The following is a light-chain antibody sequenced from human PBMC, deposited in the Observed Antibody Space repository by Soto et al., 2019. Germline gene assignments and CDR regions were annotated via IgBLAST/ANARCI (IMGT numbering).Light chain of an antibody. CDR3: TSYTSSTPFYL. Sequence: QSALTQPASVSGSPGQSIAISCTGVRTDVADGYDYVSWYQQHPGQAPQLIIYDVSNRPSGVSDRFSGSKSGNTASLTISGLQAEDEAEYYCTSYTSSTPFYLFGTGTKVT. J-gene: IGLJ1*01. V-gene: IGLV2-14*03. CDR2: DVS. CDR1: RTDVADGYDY.